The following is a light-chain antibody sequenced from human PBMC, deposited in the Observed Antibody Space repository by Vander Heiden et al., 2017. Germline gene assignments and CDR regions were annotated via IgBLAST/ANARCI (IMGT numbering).Light chain of an antibody. CDR3: QQGYNTPLT. V-gene: IGKV1-39*01. Sequence: QLTHSPSSLSASILHSLTITCRASQKISSFLSWYQQKPGKAPKFLIYDASNLQSGVPSRFRGSGSGTDFALTITSLQPEDLASYYCQQGYNTPLTFGQGTRVEIK. CDR1: QKISSF. J-gene: IGKJ1*01. CDR2: DAS.